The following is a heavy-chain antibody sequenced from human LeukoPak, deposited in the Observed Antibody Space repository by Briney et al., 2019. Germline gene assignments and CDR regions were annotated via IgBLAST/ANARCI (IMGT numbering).Heavy chain of an antibody. CDR1: GGTFSSYA. CDR3: AGTYYYDSSGYYPADNYYYGMDV. D-gene: IGHD3-22*01. V-gene: IGHV1-69*13. J-gene: IGHJ6*02. Sequence: ASVTVSCKASGGTFSSYAISWVRQAPGQGLEWMGGIIPIFGTANYAQKFQGRVTITADESTSTAYMELSSLRSEDTAVYYCAGTYYYDSSGYYPADNYYYGMDVWGQGTTVTVSS. CDR2: IIPIFGTA.